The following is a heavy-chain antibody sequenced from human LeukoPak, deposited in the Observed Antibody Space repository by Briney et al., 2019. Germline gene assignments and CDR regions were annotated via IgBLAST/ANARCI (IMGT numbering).Heavy chain of an antibody. CDR1: GFTFGTYG. V-gene: IGHV3-48*01. D-gene: IGHD5-12*01. CDR2: ISSSSSTI. CDR3: ARDSGYSGYVWGV. J-gene: IGHJ4*02. Sequence: GGSLRLSCAASGFTFGTYGMHWVRQAPGKGLEWVSYISSSSSTIYYADSVKGRFTISRDNAKNSLYLQMNSLRAEDTAVYYCARDSGYSGYVWGVWGQGTLVTVSS.